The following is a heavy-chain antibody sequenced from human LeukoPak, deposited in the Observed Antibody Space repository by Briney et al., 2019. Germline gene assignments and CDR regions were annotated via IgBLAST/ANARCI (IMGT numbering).Heavy chain of an antibody. CDR2: MSSGSRYI. V-gene: IGHV3-21*01. CDR1: GFTFSSYS. D-gene: IGHD6-19*01. CDR3: ARVCVSGWTECMDY. J-gene: IGHJ4*02. Sequence: GGSLRLSCAASGFTFSSYSMTWVRQAPGKGLEWVSSMSSGSRYIYYADSVRGRFTISRDNAKNSLYLLMNSLRAEDTAVYYCARVCVSGWTECMDYWGQGTLVTVSS.